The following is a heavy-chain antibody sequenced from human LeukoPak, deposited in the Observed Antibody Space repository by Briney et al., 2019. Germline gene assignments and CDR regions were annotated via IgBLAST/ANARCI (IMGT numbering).Heavy chain of an antibody. Sequence: GESLKISCKGSGYSFTSHWIGWVRQMPGKGLEWMGIVNPDDSDTIYSPSFQGQVTISADESITTAYLQWSSLKASDTAMYYCARLRWPRGGRSSFDYWGQGALVTVTS. CDR3: ARLRWPRGGRSSFDY. CDR2: VNPDDSDT. D-gene: IGHD3-10*01. V-gene: IGHV5-51*01. J-gene: IGHJ4*02. CDR1: GYSFTSHW.